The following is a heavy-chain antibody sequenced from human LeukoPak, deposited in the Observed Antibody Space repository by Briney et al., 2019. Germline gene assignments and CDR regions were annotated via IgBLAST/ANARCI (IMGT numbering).Heavy chain of an antibody. Sequence: SETLCLTCTVSGGSISSYYWSWIRQPAGKGLEWIGRIYTSGSTNYNASLKSRVSMSVDTSKNQFSLKLSSVTAADTAVFYCARENSGSYREFDYWGQGTLVTVSS. CDR3: ARENSGSYREFDY. J-gene: IGHJ4*02. D-gene: IGHD1-26*01. CDR2: IYTSGST. V-gene: IGHV4-4*07. CDR1: GGSISSYY.